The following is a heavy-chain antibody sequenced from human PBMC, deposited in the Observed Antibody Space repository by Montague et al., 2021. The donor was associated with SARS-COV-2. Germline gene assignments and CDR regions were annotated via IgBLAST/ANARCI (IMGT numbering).Heavy chain of an antibody. CDR1: GGSINNTSYY. CDR2: IFYRGNT. CDR3: ARHDNSGTYPMDV. J-gene: IGHJ6*02. V-gene: IGHV4-39*01. Sequence: SETLSLTCTVSGGSINNTSYYWGRIRQPPGKGLEWIGSIFYRGNTHYNASLKSRVTVSVDTSKNQFSPNLTSVTAADTAVYYCARHDNSGTYPMDVWGQGTTVTVSS. D-gene: IGHD3-10*01.